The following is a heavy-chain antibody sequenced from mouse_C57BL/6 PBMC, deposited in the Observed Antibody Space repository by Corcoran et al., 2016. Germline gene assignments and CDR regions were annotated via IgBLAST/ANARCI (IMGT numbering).Heavy chain of an antibody. CDR2: INTYSGVP. Sequence: QIQLVQSGPELKKPGETVKISCKASGYSFTSYGMSWVKQAPGKGLKWVGWINTYSGVPTHDDDFKGRFAFSLETSANTAFLQINNLKHEDTATYFGARHYYGSSRAYWGQGTLVTVSA. D-gene: IGHD1-1*01. V-gene: IGHV9-3*01. CDR3: ARHYYGSSRAY. J-gene: IGHJ3*01. CDR1: GYSFTSYG.